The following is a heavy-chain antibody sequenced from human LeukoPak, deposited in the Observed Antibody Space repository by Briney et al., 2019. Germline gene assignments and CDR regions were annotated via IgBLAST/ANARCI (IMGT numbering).Heavy chain of an antibody. Sequence: SVKVSCKASGGTFSSYPISWVRQGPGQGLEWMGRIIPILGIANYAQKFQGRVTITADKSTSTAYMELSSLRSEDTAVYYCARDWAGGSGRFDYWGQGTLVTVSS. V-gene: IGHV1-69*04. D-gene: IGHD1-26*01. J-gene: IGHJ4*02. CDR1: GGTFSSYP. CDR3: ARDWAGGSGRFDY. CDR2: IIPILGIA.